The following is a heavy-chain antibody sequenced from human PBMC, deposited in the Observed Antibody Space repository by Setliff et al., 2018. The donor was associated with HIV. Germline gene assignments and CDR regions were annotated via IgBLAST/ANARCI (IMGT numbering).Heavy chain of an antibody. CDR3: AKGVKFLDP. J-gene: IGHJ5*02. D-gene: IGHD3-16*01. V-gene: IGHV3-53*01. Sequence: GGSLRLSCAASRLALSSNYMTWVRQSPGKGLEWVSVIYPGGSTYYADSAQGRFTISRDNSNNILFLQMNSLLAEDTAVYYCAKGVKFLDPWGQGTLVTVPQ. CDR2: IYPGGST. CDR1: RLALSSNY.